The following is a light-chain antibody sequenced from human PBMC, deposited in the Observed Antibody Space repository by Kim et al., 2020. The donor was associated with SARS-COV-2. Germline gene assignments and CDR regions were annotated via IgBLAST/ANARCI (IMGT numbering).Light chain of an antibody. CDR3: QSYAHTNEGV. J-gene: IGLJ3*02. Sequence: KTVTISCTRNSGSSDINRVQWYQQRPGSSPTTVIYEDNQRPSGVPDRFSGSIDSSSNSASLTISGLKTEDEAEYYCQSYAHTNEGVFGGGTQLTVL. V-gene: IGLV6-57*01. CDR1: SGSSDINR. CDR2: EDN.